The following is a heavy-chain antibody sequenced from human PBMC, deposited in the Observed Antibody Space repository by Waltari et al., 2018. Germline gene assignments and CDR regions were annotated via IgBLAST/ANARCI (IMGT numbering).Heavy chain of an antibody. D-gene: IGHD3-3*01. V-gene: IGHV1-2*02. Sequence: QVQLVQSGAEVKKPGASVKVSCKASGYTFTGYYIHWARQAPGQGLEWMGWINPNSGGTNYAQKFQGRVTMTRDTSISTAYMELSRLRSDDTAVYYCARVYTIFGVVIAYFDYWGQGTLVTVSS. J-gene: IGHJ4*02. CDR1: GYTFTGYY. CDR2: INPNSGGT. CDR3: ARVYTIFGVVIAYFDY.